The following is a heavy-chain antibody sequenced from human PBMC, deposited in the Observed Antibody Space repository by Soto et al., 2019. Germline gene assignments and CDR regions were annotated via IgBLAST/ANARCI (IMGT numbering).Heavy chain of an antibody. CDR3: AWGTAYYYDSSGSRYGMDV. D-gene: IGHD3-22*01. CDR1: GGTFSSYA. V-gene: IGHV1-69*13. J-gene: IGHJ6*02. Sequence: ASVKVSCKASGGTFSSYAISWVRQAPGQGLEWMGGIIPIFGTANYAQKFQGRVTITADESTSTAYMELSSLRSEDTAVYYCAWGTAYYYDSSGSRYGMDVWGQGTMVTVSS. CDR2: IIPIFGTA.